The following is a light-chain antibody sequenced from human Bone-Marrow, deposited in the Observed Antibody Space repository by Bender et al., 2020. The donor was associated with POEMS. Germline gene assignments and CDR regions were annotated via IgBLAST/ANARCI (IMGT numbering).Light chain of an antibody. CDR1: SSDVGNYNL. V-gene: IGLV2-23*02. J-gene: IGLJ2*01. CDR2: EVN. Sequence: QSALTQPASVSGSPGQSITLSCTGTSSDVGNYNLVSWYQQHPGKAPRLMIYEVNKRPSGVSDRFSGSKSGNTASLTISGLQADDEAYYHCCSYAGSNVVFGGGTKVTVV. CDR3: CSYAGSNVV.